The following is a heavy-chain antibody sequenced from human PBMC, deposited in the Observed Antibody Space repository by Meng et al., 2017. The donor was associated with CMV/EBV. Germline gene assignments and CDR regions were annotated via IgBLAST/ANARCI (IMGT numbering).Heavy chain of an antibody. CDR3: ARASSILTGYYYY. J-gene: IGHJ4*02. Sequence: GESLKISCAASGFTFSSYWMSWVRQAPGKGLEWVANIKQDGSEKYYVDSVKGRFTISRDKAKNSLYLQMNSLRAEDTAVYYCARASSILTGYYYYWGQGTLVTVSS. CDR1: GFTFSSYW. D-gene: IGHD3-9*01. CDR2: IKQDGSEK. V-gene: IGHV3-7*01.